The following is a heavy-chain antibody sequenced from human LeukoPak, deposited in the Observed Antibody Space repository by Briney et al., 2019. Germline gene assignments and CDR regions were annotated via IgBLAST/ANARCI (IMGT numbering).Heavy chain of an antibody. CDR3: TKEVWGYTYGQPYFDS. CDR2: ISGSGGNT. D-gene: IGHD5-18*01. Sequence: LPGGSLRLSCAASGFTFSSYAMSWVRQAPGKGLEWVSAISGSGGNTYYADSVKGRFTISRDNSKNTLYLQMNNLRAEDTALYYCTKEVWGYTYGQPYFDSWGQGALVTVSS. J-gene: IGHJ4*02. V-gene: IGHV3-23*01. CDR1: GFTFSSYA.